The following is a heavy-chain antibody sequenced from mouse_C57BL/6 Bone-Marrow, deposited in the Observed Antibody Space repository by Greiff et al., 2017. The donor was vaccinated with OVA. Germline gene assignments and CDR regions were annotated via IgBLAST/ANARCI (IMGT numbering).Heavy chain of an antibody. V-gene: IGHV1S132*01. CDR1: GYIFTSYW. J-gene: IGHJ4*01. CDR2: IYPGTGST. D-gene: IGHD4-1*01. Sequence: VQLQQSGAELVRPGASVKLSCKTSGYIFTSYWIHWVKQRSGQGLAWIARIYPGTGSTYYTEKFKDKATVTVYKSSCTAYMQLKSLRSEDSAVYFCASSETGTGGMDYWGQGTSVTVSS. CDR3: ASSETGTGGMDY.